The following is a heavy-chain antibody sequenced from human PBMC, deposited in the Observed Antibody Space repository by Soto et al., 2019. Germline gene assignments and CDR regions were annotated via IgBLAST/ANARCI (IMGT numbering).Heavy chain of an antibody. J-gene: IGHJ5*02. Sequence: SETLSLTCTVSGGSINSNYFWAYIRQHPGKGLEWIGSIFYSGSTYYNPSLKSRATISVDTSKNQFSLKLSSVTAADTAVYYCARQVQVAARRVGWFDPWGQGTLVTVSS. CDR1: GGSINSNYF. CDR2: IFYSGST. CDR3: ARQVQVAARRVGWFDP. V-gene: IGHV4-39*01. D-gene: IGHD2-15*01.